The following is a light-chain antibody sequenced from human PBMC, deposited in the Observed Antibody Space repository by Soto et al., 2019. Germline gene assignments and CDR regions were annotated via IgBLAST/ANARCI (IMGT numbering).Light chain of an antibody. Sequence: QSALTQPASVSGSPGQSITISCSGTSSDIGGYRYVSWYQQHPGKAPKLMIHEVSNRPSGVSSRFSGSKSGNTASLTIFGLQAEGEGDYYCSSYASTNTLIFGGGTKLTVL. V-gene: IGLV2-14*03. CDR2: EVS. J-gene: IGLJ2*01. CDR1: SSDIGGYRY. CDR3: SSYASTNTLI.